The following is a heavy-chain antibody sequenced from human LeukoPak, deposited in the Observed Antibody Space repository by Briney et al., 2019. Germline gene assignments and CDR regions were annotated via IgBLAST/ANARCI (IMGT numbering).Heavy chain of an antibody. V-gene: IGHV1-2*02. CDR1: GYTFTGYY. Sequence: AASVKVSCKASGYTFTGYYMHWVRQAPGQGLEWMGWINPNSGGTNYAQKFQGRVTMTRDTSISTAYMELSRLRSDDTAVYCCARSPRPYCSGGSCYLGYWGQGTLVTVSS. J-gene: IGHJ4*02. CDR3: ARSPRPYCSGGSCYLGY. D-gene: IGHD2-15*01. CDR2: INPNSGGT.